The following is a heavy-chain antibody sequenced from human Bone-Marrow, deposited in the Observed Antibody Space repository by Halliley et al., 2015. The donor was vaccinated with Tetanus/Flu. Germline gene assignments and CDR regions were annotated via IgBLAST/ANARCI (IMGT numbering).Heavy chain of an antibody. CDR2: INHSGST. Sequence: TLSLTCAVYGESFSGYYWNWIRQPPGKGLEWIGEINHSGSTNYNPSLKSRVTISVDKYKNQISLNLTSVTAADTAAYYCARAVWQIFPPTHSFSAMAVCGRGTTVTVSS. D-gene: IGHD2-15*01. CDR1: GESFSGYY. V-gene: IGHV4-34*01. CDR3: ARAVWQIFPPTHSFSAMAV. J-gene: IGHJ6*02.